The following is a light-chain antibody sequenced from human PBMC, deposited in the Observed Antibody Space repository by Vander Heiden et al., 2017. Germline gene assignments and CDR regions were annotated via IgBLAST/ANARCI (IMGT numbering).Light chain of an antibody. J-gene: IGKJ2*01. V-gene: IGKV3-20*01. CDR2: TTS. Sequence: VLTQSPGPLSLSPGEGATLSCRSSQSVSSNYLRWYQQKPGQAPRLLIYTTSSRATGIPDRFTGSGSGTDFTLTISRLEPEDFAVYYCQQDRSYSYTFGQGTKLEIK. CDR3: QQDRSYSYT. CDR1: QSVSSNY.